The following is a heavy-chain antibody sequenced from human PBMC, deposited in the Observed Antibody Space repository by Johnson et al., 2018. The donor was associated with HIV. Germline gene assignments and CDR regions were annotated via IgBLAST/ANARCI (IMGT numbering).Heavy chain of an antibody. V-gene: IGHV3-66*03. CDR2: IYSGGST. CDR1: GFTVSSNY. Sequence: VQLVESGGGLIQPGGSLRLSCAASGFTVSSNYMSWVRQAPGKGLEWVSVIYSGGSTYYADSVKGRFTISRDISKNTLYLQMNSLRSEDTAVYYCAKPVMTAIAPLDVFDIWGQGTMVTVSS. J-gene: IGHJ3*02. D-gene: IGHD2-21*02. CDR3: AKPVMTAIAPLDVFDI.